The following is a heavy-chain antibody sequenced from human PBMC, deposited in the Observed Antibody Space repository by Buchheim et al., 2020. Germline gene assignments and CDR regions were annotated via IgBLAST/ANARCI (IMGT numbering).Heavy chain of an antibody. CDR2: ISYDGSNK. J-gene: IGHJ6*02. V-gene: IGHV3-30*18. D-gene: IGHD6-19*01. CDR1: GFTFSSYG. CDR3: AKDEQWLTYYYYGMDV. Sequence: QVQLVESGGGVVQPGRYLRLSCAASGFTFSSYGMHWVRQAPGKGLEWVAVISYDGSNKYYADSVKGRFTISRDNSKNTLYLQMNSLRAEDTAVYYCAKDEQWLTYYYYGMDVWGQGTT.